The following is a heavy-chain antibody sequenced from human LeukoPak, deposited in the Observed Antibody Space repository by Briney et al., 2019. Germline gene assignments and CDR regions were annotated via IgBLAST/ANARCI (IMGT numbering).Heavy chain of an antibody. D-gene: IGHD5-12*01. CDR1: GFTFSSYG. CDR2: IWYDGSNK. Sequence: GGSLRLSCAASGFTFSSYGMHWVRQAPGKGLEWVAVIWYDGSNKYYADSVKGRFTISRDNSKNTLYLQMNSLRAEDTAVYYCARRGRVATHYFDYCSQGTLVTVSS. J-gene: IGHJ4*02. V-gene: IGHV3-33*01. CDR3: ARRGRVATHYFDY.